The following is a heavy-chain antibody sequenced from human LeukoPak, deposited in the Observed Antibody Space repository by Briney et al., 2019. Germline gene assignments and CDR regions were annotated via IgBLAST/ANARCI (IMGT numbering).Heavy chain of an antibody. D-gene: IGHD4-23*01. J-gene: IGHJ3*02. CDR1: GFTFSSYA. Sequence: GGSLRLSCAASGFTFSSYAMSWVRQAPGKGLEWVSAISGSGGSTYYADSVKGRFTISRDNSKNTLYLQMNSLRAEDTAVYYCAKGLDGTTVVTPDAFDIWGQGTMVTVSS. CDR3: AKGLDGTTVVTPDAFDI. CDR2: ISGSGGST. V-gene: IGHV3-23*01.